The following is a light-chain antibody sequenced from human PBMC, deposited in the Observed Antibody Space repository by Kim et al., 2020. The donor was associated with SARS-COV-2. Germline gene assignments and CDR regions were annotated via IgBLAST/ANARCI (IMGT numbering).Light chain of an antibody. Sequence: VKLTCTLISGHSSYTIEWHQQRPEKGPSYLMKLDNDGSHNKGDGIPDRFSGSSSGAERYLTISSLRSEDEADYYCQTWGTGIHVFGTGTKVTVL. V-gene: IGLV4-69*01. CDR3: QTWGTGIHV. CDR2: LDNDGSH. CDR1: SGHSSYT. J-gene: IGLJ1*01.